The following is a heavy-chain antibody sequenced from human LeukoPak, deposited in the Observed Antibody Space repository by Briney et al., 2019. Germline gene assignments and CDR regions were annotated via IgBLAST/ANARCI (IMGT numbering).Heavy chain of an antibody. D-gene: IGHD3-3*01. J-gene: IGHJ6*03. CDR3: AREKTIFGVVTPDYMDV. CDR1: GFTFSSYA. V-gene: IGHV3-20*04. Sequence: GGSLRLSCAASGFTFSSYALTWVRQAPGKGLEWVSGINWNGGSIGYTDSVKGRFTISRDNAKNSLYLQMNSLRAEDTALYYCAREKTIFGVVTPDYMDVWGKGTTVTVSS. CDR2: INWNGGSI.